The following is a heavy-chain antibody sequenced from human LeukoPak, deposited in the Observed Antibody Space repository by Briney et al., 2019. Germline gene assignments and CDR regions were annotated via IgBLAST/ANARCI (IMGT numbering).Heavy chain of an antibody. CDR1: GYTFTSYY. CDR2: INPSGGST. CDR3: ARVWNQLVIDY. J-gene: IGHJ4*02. V-gene: IGHV1-46*01. Sequence: ASVKVSCKASGYTFTSYYMHWVRQAPGQGLEWMGIINPSGGSTSYAQKFQGRVTMTRDTSTGTVYMELSSLRSEDTAVYYCARVWNQLVIDYWGQGTLVTVSS. D-gene: IGHD2-2*01.